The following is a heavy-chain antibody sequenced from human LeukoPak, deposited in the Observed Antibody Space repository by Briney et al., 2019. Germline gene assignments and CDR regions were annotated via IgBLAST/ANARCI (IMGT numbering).Heavy chain of an antibody. J-gene: IGHJ4*02. Sequence: GPLRISCVVSGFNFSCSAVHWVRQASGEGLEWVGRTRSKANNYATAYAASVKGRFTISRDDSKNTAYLQMNSLKTEDTAVYYCTGDNFDSSVKFDYWGQGTLVTVSS. V-gene: IGHV3-73*01. CDR3: TGDNFDSSVKFDY. D-gene: IGHD3-22*01. CDR2: TRSKANNYAT. CDR1: GFNFSCSA.